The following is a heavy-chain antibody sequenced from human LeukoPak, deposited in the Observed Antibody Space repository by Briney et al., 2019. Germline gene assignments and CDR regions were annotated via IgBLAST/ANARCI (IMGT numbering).Heavy chain of an antibody. CDR1: GYTFTSYY. V-gene: IGHV1-46*01. D-gene: IGHD3-22*01. J-gene: IGHJ4*02. CDR2: INPSGGST. Sequence: ASVKVSCKASGYTFTSYYMHWVRQAPGQGLEWMGIINPSGGSTSYAQKFQGRVTMTRDMSASTVYMELSSLRSEDTAVYYCAILLYDGSGYYWGQGTLVTVSS. CDR3: AILLYDGSGYY.